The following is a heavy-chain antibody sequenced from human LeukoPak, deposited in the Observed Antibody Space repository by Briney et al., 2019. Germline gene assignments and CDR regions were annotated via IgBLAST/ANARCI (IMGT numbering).Heavy chain of an antibody. D-gene: IGHD5-24*01. J-gene: IGHJ4*02. CDR1: GGSISSYY. V-gene: IGHV4-59*01. CDR3: ARARGMATIHFDY. Sequence: SETLSLTCTVSGGSISSYYWSWIRQPPGKGLEWIGYIYYSGSTNYNPSLKCRVTISVDTSKNQSSLKLSSVTAADTAVYYCARARGMATIHFDYWGQGTLVTVSS. CDR2: IYYSGST.